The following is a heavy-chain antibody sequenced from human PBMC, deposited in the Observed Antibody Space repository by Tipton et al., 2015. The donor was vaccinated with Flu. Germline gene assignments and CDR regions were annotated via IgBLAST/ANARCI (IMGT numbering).Heavy chain of an antibody. Sequence: TLSLTCAVYGGSFSGYYWSWIRQSPGKGLGWIGEINQSGRPNYNPSVKNRVTISVDTSKNQFSLSLTSVTAADTAMYYCAGGSWEVRFDPWGQGTLVTVSS. V-gene: IGHV4-34*01. CDR2: INQSGRP. CDR1: GGSFSGYY. CDR3: AGGSWEVRFDP. J-gene: IGHJ5*02. D-gene: IGHD1-26*01.